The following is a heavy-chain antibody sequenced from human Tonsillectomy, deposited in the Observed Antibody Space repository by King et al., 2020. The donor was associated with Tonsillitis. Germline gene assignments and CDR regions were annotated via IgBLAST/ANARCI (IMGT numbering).Heavy chain of an antibody. Sequence: VQLVESGGGVVQPGRSLRLSCAASGFTFSSYGMHWVRQAPGKGLEWVAVISYDGSNEYYADSVKGRFIISRDNSKGTLYLQMSSLRAEDTAVYYCAKDGYDGSGYYLGDDWGQGTLVTVSS. CDR1: GFTFSSYG. V-gene: IGHV3-30*18. J-gene: IGHJ4*02. CDR3: AKDGYDGSGYYLGDD. D-gene: IGHD3-22*01. CDR2: ISYDGSNE.